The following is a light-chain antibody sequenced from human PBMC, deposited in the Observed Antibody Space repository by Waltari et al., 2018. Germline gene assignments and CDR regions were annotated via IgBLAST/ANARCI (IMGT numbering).Light chain of an antibody. Sequence: VLYNSNNKNYLAWYQQKPGQPPKLLMYWASTRESGVPDRFSGSGSGTDFTLTISSLQAEDVAVYYCQQYYSTSGGTFGQGTKVEIK. V-gene: IGKV4-1*01. CDR1: VLYNSNNKNY. CDR2: WAS. CDR3: QQYYSTSGGT. J-gene: IGKJ1*01.